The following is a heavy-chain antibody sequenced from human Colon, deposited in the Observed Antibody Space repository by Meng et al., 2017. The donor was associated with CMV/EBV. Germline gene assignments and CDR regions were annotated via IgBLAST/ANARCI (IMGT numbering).Heavy chain of an antibody. CDR3: TREGGAKRFDS. CDR2: VSRDSAI. Sequence: QGDLVESWGAWVKPGGSLRLSCSASGCTFSNDYMHWVRQAPGKGLEWISYVSRDSAIYTKYADSVRGRFTVSRDNAKNSLYLQMNNLRAEDTAVYYCTREGGAKRFDSWGQGTLVTVSS. J-gene: IGHJ4*02. D-gene: IGHD3-16*01. V-gene: IGHV3-11*06. CDR1: GCTFSNDY.